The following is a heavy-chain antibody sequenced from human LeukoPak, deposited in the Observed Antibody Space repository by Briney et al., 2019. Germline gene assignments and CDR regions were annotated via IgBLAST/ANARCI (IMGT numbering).Heavy chain of an antibody. Sequence: SETLSLTCSVSGGSITSHFWSWIRQPPGKGLQWIGYIHYSGSTNYNPSLKSRVTISPDTSKNQLFLKLNSVTAADTAVYYCARLVWLGESPGSWFDSWGQGTLVTVSS. D-gene: IGHD3-10*01. CDR2: IHYSGST. J-gene: IGHJ5*01. CDR3: ARLVWLGESPGSWFDS. CDR1: GGSITSHF. V-gene: IGHV4-59*11.